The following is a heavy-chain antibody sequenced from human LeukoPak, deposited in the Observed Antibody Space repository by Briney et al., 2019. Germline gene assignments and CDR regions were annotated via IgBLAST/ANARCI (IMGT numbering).Heavy chain of an antibody. CDR1: GFTFSDYY. D-gene: IGHD5-18*01. Sequence: GGSLRLSCAASGFTFSDYYMSWIRQAPGKGLEWVSYISSSGSTIYYADSVKGRFTISRDNAKNSLYMQMNSLRAEDTAVYYCARELVDTAMTYDYWGQGTLVIVSS. CDR3: ARELVDTAMTYDY. CDR2: ISSSGSTI. V-gene: IGHV3-11*04. J-gene: IGHJ4*02.